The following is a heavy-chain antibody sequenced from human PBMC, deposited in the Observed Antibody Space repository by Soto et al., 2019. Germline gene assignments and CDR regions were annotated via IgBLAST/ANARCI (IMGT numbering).Heavy chain of an antibody. J-gene: IGHJ6*03. D-gene: IGHD3-3*01. CDR2: IKQDGSAK. CDR3: STHVWSELYYYYYMEV. Sequence: RCRVRQATGKGLEWVANIKQDGSAKYYAAPVKGRFTISRDDSKNTLYLQMNSLKTEDTAVYYCSTHVWSELYYYYYMEVWGKGTTVTGSS. V-gene: IGHV3-15*01.